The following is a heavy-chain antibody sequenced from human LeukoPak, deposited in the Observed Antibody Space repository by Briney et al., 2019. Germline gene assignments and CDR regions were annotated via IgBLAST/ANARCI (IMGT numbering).Heavy chain of an antibody. CDR3: ARERGPFWYFDWLPPGMDV. V-gene: IGHV1-3*01. Sequence: GASVKFSCKASGYTFTSYAMHWVRQAPGQRLEWMGWINAGNGNTKYSQKFQGRVTITRDTSASTAYMELSSLRSEDTAVYYCARERGPFWYFDWLPPGMDVWGQGTTVTVSS. CDR2: INAGNGNT. CDR1: GYTFTSYA. J-gene: IGHJ6*02. D-gene: IGHD3-9*01.